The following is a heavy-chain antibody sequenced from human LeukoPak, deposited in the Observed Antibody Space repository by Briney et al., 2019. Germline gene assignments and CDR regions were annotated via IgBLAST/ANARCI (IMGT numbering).Heavy chain of an antibody. CDR1: GFTVTSNY. CDR2: IYSGGST. Sequence: TGGSLRLSCAASGFTVTSNYMSWVRQAPGKGLEWLSVIYSGGSTYYTDSVKGRFTTSRDNSKNTLYLQMNSLTAEDTAVYYCARDCYTTGCDWGQGTLVTVSS. CDR3: ARDCYTTGCD. D-gene: IGHD3-16*02. V-gene: IGHV3-66*01. J-gene: IGHJ4*02.